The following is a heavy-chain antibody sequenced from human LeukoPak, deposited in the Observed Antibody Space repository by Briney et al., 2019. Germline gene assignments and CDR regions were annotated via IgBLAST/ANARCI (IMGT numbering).Heavy chain of an antibody. V-gene: IGHV3-7*01. CDR2: INQDGSEK. Sequence: GGSLRLSCAASGFTFSSYCMSWVRQAPGKGLEWVANINQDGSEKYYVDSVNGRFTISRDNAKNSLYLQINSLRAEDTDVYYCAREGDFYDSSSYFLPNPSLIVDLWGEGTLVTVSS. D-gene: IGHD3-22*01. J-gene: IGHJ5*02. CDR1: GFTFSSYC. CDR3: AREGDFYDSSSYFLPNPSLIVDL.